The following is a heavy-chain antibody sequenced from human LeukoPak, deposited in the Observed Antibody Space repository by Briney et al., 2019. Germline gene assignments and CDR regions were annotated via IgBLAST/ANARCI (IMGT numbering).Heavy chain of an antibody. J-gene: IGHJ4*02. CDR2: MNPNSGNT. V-gene: IGHV1-8*03. CDR1: GYTFTSYD. Sequence: GASVKVSCKASGYTFTSYDINWVRQATGQGLEWMGWMNPNSGNTGYAQKFQGRVTITRNTSITTTYMELSSLRSEDTAVYYCARGGTTHYFDYWGQGTLVTVSS. D-gene: IGHD4-17*01. CDR3: ARGGTTHYFDY.